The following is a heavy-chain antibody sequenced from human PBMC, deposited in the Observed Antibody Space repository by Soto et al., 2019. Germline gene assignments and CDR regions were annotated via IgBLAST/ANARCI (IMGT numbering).Heavy chain of an antibody. Sequence: SETLSLTCTVSGGSISNSYWSWIRQSPGKGLEWIGYIYSSGSTNYNPSLKSRVTISVDTSKNQFSLKLSSLSAADTAVYYCARDQYSYGYGLKYYGMDVWGQGTTVT. CDR3: ARDQYSYGYGLKYYGMDV. D-gene: IGHD5-18*01. CDR1: GGSISNSY. J-gene: IGHJ6*02. V-gene: IGHV4-4*08. CDR2: IYSSGST.